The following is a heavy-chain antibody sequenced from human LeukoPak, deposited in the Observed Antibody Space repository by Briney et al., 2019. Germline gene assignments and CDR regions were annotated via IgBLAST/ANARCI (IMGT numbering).Heavy chain of an antibody. CDR2: IFPIFGTA. Sequence: SVKVSCKASVYTFTGYNMHWVRQAPGQGLEWMGGIFPIFGTANYAQKFQGRVTITADKSTSTAYMELSSLRSEDTAVYYCARDLQQWLVRPYYYYYMDVWGKGTTVTVSS. J-gene: IGHJ6*03. D-gene: IGHD6-19*01. V-gene: IGHV1-69*06. CDR3: ARDLQQWLVRPYYYYYMDV. CDR1: VYTFTGYN.